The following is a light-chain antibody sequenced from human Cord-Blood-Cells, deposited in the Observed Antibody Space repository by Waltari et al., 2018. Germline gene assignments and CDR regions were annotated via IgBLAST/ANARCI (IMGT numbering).Light chain of an antibody. CDR1: QSISSY. CDR3: QQSYSTPGFT. V-gene: IGKV1-39*01. J-gene: IGKJ3*01. Sequence: DIQMTQSPSSLSASVGDRVTITCRASQSISSYLNWYQQKPGKAPKLLIYAASSLQSGVPSRFSGSGSGTDFTLTISSLQPEDFATYYCQQSYSTPGFTFGPGTKEDIK. CDR2: AAS.